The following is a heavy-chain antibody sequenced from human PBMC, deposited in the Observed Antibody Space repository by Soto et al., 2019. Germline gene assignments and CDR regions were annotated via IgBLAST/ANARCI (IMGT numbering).Heavy chain of an antibody. CDR2: IQSGGPT. Sequence: GGSLRLSCAASGFTVSSKYMSGVRQATGKGLEWVSLIQSGGPTYYADSVKGRFTISRDTSENTLHLQMDSLRAEDTAVYYCARDDVLCDGGRCYGVPLDVWGEGTTVTVSS. CDR1: GFTVSSKY. J-gene: IGHJ6*04. D-gene: IGHD2-15*01. CDR3: ARDDVLCDGGRCYGVPLDV. V-gene: IGHV3-66*01.